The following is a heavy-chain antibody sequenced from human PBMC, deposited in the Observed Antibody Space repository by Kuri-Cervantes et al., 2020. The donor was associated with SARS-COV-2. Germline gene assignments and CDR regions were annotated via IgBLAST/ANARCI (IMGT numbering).Heavy chain of an antibody. V-gene: IGHV1-69*13. CDR2: IIPIFGTA. CDR1: GGTFSSYT. D-gene: IGHD2-2*01. CDR3: ARGKVPAYNWFDP. J-gene: IGHJ5*02. Sequence: SVKVSCKASGGTFSSYTISWVRQAPGQGLEWMGGIIPIFGTANYAQKFQGRVTITADESTSTAYMELSSLRSEDTAVYYCARGKVPAYNWFDPWGQGTLVTVSS.